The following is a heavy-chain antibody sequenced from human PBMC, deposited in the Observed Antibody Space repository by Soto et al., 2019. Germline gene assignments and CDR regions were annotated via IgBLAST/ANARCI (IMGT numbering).Heavy chain of an antibody. CDR1: GFTFSSHW. CDR2: INGDSIST. D-gene: IGHD2-15*01. CDR3: AGVVNVGYYYYAMDV. J-gene: IGHJ6*02. Sequence: GGSLRLSCTASGFTFSSHWMDWVRQAPGKGPVWVSRINGDSISTNYAEFVQGRFTISRDNAKNTLYLQMNRLRVEDTGIYYCAGVVNVGYYYYAMDVWGQGTTVTVSS. V-gene: IGHV3-74*01.